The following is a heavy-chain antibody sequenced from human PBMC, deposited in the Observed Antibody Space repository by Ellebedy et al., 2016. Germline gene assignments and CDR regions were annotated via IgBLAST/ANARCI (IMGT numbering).Heavy chain of an antibody. CDR3: ARVRWVDSSGWFESSLAFDI. J-gene: IGHJ3*02. CDR2: INHSGST. CDR1: GGSFSGYY. D-gene: IGHD6-19*01. Sequence: GSLRLXCAVYGGSFSGYYWSWIRQPPGKGLEWIGEINHSGSTNYNPSLKSRVTISVDTSKNQFSLKLSSVTAADTAVYYCARVRWVDSSGWFESSLAFDIWGQGTMVTVSS. V-gene: IGHV4-34*01.